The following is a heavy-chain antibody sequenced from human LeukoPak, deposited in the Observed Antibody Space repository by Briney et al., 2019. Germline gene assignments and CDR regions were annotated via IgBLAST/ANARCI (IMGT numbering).Heavy chain of an antibody. J-gene: IGHJ4*02. V-gene: IGHV4-38-2*02. D-gene: IGHD6-13*01. CDR1: GYSISSGYY. CDR2: IYHSGST. CDR3: ARGDSSSWYFN. Sequence: PSETLSLTCTVSGYSISSGYYWGWIRQPPGKGLEWIGSIYHSGSTYYNPSLKSRVTISVDTSKNQFSLKLSSVTAADTAVYYCARGDSSSWYFNWGQGTLVTVSS.